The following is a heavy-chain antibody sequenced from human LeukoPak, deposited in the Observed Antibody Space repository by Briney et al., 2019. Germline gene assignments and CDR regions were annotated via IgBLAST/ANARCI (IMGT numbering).Heavy chain of an antibody. Sequence: PAGSLRLSCAASGFTFSSYGMHWVRQAPGKGLEWVALISYDGSNKYYADSVKGRFTISRDNSKNTLYLEMNSLRAEDTAVYYCAKDGLGYCSGGSCYSDYWGQGTLVTVSS. CDR1: GFTFSSYG. V-gene: IGHV3-30*18. J-gene: IGHJ4*02. D-gene: IGHD2-15*01. CDR3: AKDGLGYCSGGSCYSDY. CDR2: ISYDGSNK.